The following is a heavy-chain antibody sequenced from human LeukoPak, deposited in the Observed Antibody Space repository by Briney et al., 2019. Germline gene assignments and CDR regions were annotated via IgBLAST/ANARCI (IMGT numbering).Heavy chain of an antibody. J-gene: IGHJ4*02. CDR1: GYTFSSYD. CDR2: MNPNSGNT. V-gene: IGHV1-8*01. CDR3: ARSPEVVLVGATLPFDY. Sequence: GASVKVSCKASGYTFSSYDINWVRQATGQGLEWMGWMNPNSGNTGYAQKFKGRVTMTRNTSISTGYMELSSLRSEDTAVYYCARSPEVVLVGATLPFDYWGQGTLVTVSS. D-gene: IGHD1-26*01.